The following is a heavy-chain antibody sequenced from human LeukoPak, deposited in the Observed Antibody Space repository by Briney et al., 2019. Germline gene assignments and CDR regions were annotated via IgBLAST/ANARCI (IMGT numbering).Heavy chain of an antibody. CDR1: GGSISSGGYS. J-gene: IGHJ4*02. CDR3: ARVNPLSSSWYGDFDY. D-gene: IGHD6-13*01. V-gene: IGHV4-61*08. Sequence: SETLSLTCAVSGGSISSGGYSWSWIRQPPGKGLEWIGYIYYSGSTNYNPSLKSRVSISVDTSKNQFSLKLSSVTAADTAVYYCARVNPLSSSWYGDFDYWGQGTLVTVSS. CDR2: IYYSGST.